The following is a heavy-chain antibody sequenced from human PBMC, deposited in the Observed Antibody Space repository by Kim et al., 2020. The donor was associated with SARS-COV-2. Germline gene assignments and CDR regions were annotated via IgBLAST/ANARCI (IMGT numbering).Heavy chain of an antibody. CDR3: ARGPKFQLLFYYYYAMDV. D-gene: IGHD2-2*01. CDR1: GGSFSGYS. V-gene: IGHV4-34*01. J-gene: IGHJ6*02. Sequence: SETLSLTCAVYGGSFSGYSWTWIRQPPGKGLEWIGEITHSGSTKYNPSLKSRVTISVDTSKNQFSLKLSSVIAADTAVYYCARGPKFQLLFYYYYAMDVWGQGTTVTVSS. CDR2: ITHSGST.